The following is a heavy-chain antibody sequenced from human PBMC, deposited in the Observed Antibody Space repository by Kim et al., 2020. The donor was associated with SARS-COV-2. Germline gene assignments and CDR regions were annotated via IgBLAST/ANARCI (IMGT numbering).Heavy chain of an antibody. CDR3: ARDSFSFNGYSYGYWFDT. Sequence: GGSLRLSCAASGFTFISYSMNWVRQAPGKGLEWVPLIGGSSSYIYYADSVKGRFTISRDNAKNSLYLQMNSLVAEDTAMYYCARDSFSFNGYSYGYWFDTWGQRTLVTVSS. CDR1: GFTFISYS. D-gene: IGHD5-18*01. CDR2: IGGSSSYI. V-gene: IGHV3-21*01. J-gene: IGHJ5*02.